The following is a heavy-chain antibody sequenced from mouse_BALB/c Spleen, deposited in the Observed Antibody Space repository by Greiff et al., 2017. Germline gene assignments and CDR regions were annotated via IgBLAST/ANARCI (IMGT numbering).Heavy chain of an antibody. CDR2: IWGDGST. Sequence: VQLQESGPGLVAPSQSLSITCTVSGFSLTGYGVNWVRQPPGKGLEWLGMIWGDGSTYYNSALKSRLSISKDNSKSQVFLKMNSLQTDDTARYYCARDGYYVGFAYWGQGTLVTVSA. D-gene: IGHD2-3*01. CDR3: ARDGYYVGFAY. CDR1: GFSLTGYG. V-gene: IGHV2-6-7*01. J-gene: IGHJ3*01.